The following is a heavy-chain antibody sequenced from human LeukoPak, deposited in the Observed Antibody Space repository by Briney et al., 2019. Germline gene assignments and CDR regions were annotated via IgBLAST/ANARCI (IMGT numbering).Heavy chain of an antibody. J-gene: IGHJ4*02. CDR3: AKGGSYYYDTSGYFGY. D-gene: IGHD3-22*01. CDR1: GFRFTNYA. Sequence: GGSLRLSCAASGFRFTNYAMNWVRQAPGKGLEWISGISGSGGSTYYADSVKGRFTISRDNSKNTLFPQMNRLRVEDTAVYYCAKGGSYYYDTSGYFGYWGQGTLVTVSS. V-gene: IGHV3-23*01. CDR2: ISGSGGST.